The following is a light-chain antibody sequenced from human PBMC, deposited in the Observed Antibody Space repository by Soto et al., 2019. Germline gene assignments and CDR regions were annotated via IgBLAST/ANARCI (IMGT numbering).Light chain of an antibody. Sequence: DVQMTQSPSSLSESVGDRVTITCRASQDINSYLAWYQQKPGNAPKSLIYAASSLQTGVPSRFSGSESGTDFTLTISNLQPEDSATYYCQQYNIYPLTFGGGTKVEIK. CDR2: AAS. V-gene: IGKV1D-16*01. J-gene: IGKJ4*01. CDR1: QDINSY. CDR3: QQYNIYPLT.